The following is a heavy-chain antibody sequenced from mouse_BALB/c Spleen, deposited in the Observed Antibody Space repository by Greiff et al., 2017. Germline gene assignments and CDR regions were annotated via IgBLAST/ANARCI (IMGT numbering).Heavy chain of an antibody. V-gene: IGHV14-3*02. CDR1: GFNIKDTY. Sequence: EVQLQQSGAELVKPGASVKLSCTASGFNIKDTYMHWVKQRPEQGLEWIGRIDPANGNTKYDPKFQGKATITADTSSNTAYLQLSSLTSEDTAVYYCARSALWSGGFAYWGQGTLVTVSA. CDR2: IDPANGNT. J-gene: IGHJ3*01. CDR3: ARSALWSGGFAY. D-gene: IGHD1-1*02.